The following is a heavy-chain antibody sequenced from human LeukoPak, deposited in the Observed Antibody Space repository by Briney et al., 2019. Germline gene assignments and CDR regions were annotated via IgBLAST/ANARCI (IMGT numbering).Heavy chain of an antibody. CDR1: RFTFSSYG. V-gene: IGHV3-33*01. J-gene: IGHJ3*02. Sequence: GGSLRLSCAASRFTFSSYGMHWVRQAPGKGLEWVAVIWYDGSNKYYADSVKGRFTISRDNSKNTLYLQMNSLRAEDTAVYYCARDSPYDILTGRRVQDDAFDIWGQGTMVTVSS. CDR3: ARDSPYDILTGRRVQDDAFDI. D-gene: IGHD3-9*01. CDR2: IWYDGSNK.